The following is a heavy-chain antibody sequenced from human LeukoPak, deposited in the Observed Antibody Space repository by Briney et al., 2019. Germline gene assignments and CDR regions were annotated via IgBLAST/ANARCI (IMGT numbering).Heavy chain of an antibody. J-gene: IGHJ3*02. CDR1: GYTFTSYG. CDR2: ISAYNGNT. D-gene: IGHD6-13*01. CDR3: ARAKVRGAAAGTTNAFDI. Sequence: ASVTVSCKASGYTFTSYGISWVRQAPGQGLEWMGWISAYNGNTNYAQKLQGRVTMTTDTSTSTAYMELRSLRSDDTAVYYCARAKVRGAAAGTTNAFDIWGQGTMVTVSS. V-gene: IGHV1-18*01.